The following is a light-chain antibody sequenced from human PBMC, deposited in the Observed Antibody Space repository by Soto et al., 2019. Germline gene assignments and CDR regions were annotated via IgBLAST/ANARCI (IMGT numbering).Light chain of an antibody. CDR3: QSYDSSLSVVV. CDR2: GNT. V-gene: IGLV1-40*01. Sequence: QSVLTQSPSVSGAPGQRVTISCTGSSSNIGAAYYVHWYQHLLGTAPKLLIYGNTNRPSGVPDRFSASKSGTSASLAITGLQAEDEADYYCQSYDSSLSVVVFGGGTKLTVL. J-gene: IGLJ2*01. CDR1: SSNIGAAYY.